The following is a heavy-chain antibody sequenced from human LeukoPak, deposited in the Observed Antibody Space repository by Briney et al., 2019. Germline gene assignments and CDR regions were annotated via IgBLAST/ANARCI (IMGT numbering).Heavy chain of an antibody. Sequence: ASVKVSCKASGYTFTGYYMHWVRQAPGQGLEWMGWISAYNGNTNYAQKLQGRVTMTTDTSTSTAYMELRSLRSDDTAVYYCAGPSVDGAFDIWGQGTMVTVSS. CDR1: GYTFTGYY. V-gene: IGHV1-18*04. CDR2: ISAYNGNT. J-gene: IGHJ3*02. D-gene: IGHD6-19*01. CDR3: AGPSVDGAFDI.